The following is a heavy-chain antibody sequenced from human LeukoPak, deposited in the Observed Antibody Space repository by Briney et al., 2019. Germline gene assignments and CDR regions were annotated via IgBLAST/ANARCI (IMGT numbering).Heavy chain of an antibody. CDR1: GFTVSSNY. CDR3: ARDGYDYVWGSFHYYYGMDV. D-gene: IGHD3-16*01. CDR2: ISSSGSTI. J-gene: IGHJ6*02. Sequence: GGSLRLSCAASGFTVSSNYMSWIRQAPGKGLEWVSYISSSGSTIYYADSVKGRFTISRDNAKNSLYLQMNSLRAEDTAVYYCARDGYDYVWGSFHYYYGMDVWGQGTTVTVSS. V-gene: IGHV3-11*01.